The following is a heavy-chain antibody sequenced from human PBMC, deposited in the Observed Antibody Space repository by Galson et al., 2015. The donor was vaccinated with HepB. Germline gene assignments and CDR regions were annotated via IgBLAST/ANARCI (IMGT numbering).Heavy chain of an antibody. CDR3: AKRGVGATTGAYYYYYMDV. J-gene: IGHJ6*03. Sequence: SLRLSCAASGFTVSSNYMSWVRQAPGKGLEWVSVIYSGGSTYYADSVKGRFTISRHNSKNTLYLQMNSLRAEDTAVYYCAKRGVGATTGAYYYYYMDVWGKGTTVTVSS. CDR2: IYSGGST. CDR1: GFTVSSNY. D-gene: IGHD1-26*01. V-gene: IGHV3-53*04.